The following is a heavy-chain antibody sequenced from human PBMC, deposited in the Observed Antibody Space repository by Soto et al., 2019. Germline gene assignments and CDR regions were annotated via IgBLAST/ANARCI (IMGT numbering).Heavy chain of an antibody. CDR1: GFTFSRYT. CDR3: ARDLVSRSLDY. V-gene: IGHV3-21*01. CDR2: ISGSSGFI. Sequence: EVQLVESGGGLVKPGGSLRLSCAASGFTFSRYTMSWVRQAPGKGLEWVSSISGSSGFIYYADSVKGRFTISRDNAKNSVYLQMSSLRAEDTAIYYCARDLVSRSLDYWGQGTLVTVSS. J-gene: IGHJ4*02. D-gene: IGHD6-13*01.